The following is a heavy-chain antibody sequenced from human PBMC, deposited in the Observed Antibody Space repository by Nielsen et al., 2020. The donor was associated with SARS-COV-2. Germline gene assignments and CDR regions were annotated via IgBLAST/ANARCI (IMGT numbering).Heavy chain of an antibody. Sequence: SETLSLTCAVSGGSISSSNWWTWVRQPPGKGLKWIGEIYHGGNTNYNPSLKSRVTISVDTSKNQFSLKLSSVTAADTTVYYCARDDDNWGSLAYWGQGTLVTVSS. CDR3: ARDDDNWGSLAY. V-gene: IGHV4-4*02. D-gene: IGHD7-27*01. J-gene: IGHJ4*02. CDR2: IYHGGNT. CDR1: GGSISSSNW.